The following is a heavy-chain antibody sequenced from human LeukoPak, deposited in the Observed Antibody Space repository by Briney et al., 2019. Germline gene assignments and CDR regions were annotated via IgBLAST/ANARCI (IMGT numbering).Heavy chain of an antibody. Sequence: GGSLRLSCAASGFTFSSYGMHWVRQAPGKGLEWVAFIRYDGSNKYYADSVKGRFTISRDNSKNTLYLQMNSLRAEDTAVYYCARSGAFNYGMDVWGQGTTVTASS. CDR3: ARSGAFNYGMDV. J-gene: IGHJ6*02. CDR1: GFTFSSYG. CDR2: IRYDGSNK. V-gene: IGHV3-30*02. D-gene: IGHD3-3*01.